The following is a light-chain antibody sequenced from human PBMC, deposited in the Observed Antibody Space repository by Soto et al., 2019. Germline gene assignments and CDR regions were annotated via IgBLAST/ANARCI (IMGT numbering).Light chain of an antibody. CDR2: DTS. CDR1: QSVGSY. V-gene: IGKV3-11*01. Sequence: EIVLTQSPATLSLSPGERATLSCRASQSVGSYLVWYQQKPGQAPRLLIYDTSNRATAIPARFSGSGSGTDLTLTVSSLEPEDFAVYYCQQRRNWPPTFGQGTKLEIK. CDR3: QQRRNWPPT. J-gene: IGKJ2*01.